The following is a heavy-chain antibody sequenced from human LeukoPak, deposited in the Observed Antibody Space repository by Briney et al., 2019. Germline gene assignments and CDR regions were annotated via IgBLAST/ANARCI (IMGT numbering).Heavy chain of an antibody. CDR1: GYSFTSYL. CDR3: ARAPISYCSGGSCYSSFDY. V-gene: IGHV5-51*01. J-gene: IGHJ4*02. Sequence: GNSLKLSGKGSGYSFTSYLIGGLRQMPGKGLEGRGISYPGDSDTRYSPSFQGQVTISADKSISTAYLQWSSLKASDTAMYYCARAPISYCSGGSCYSSFDYWGQGTMVTVSS. D-gene: IGHD2-15*01. CDR2: SYPGDSDT.